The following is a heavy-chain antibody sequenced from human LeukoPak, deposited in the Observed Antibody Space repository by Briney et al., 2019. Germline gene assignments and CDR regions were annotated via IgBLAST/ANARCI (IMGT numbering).Heavy chain of an antibody. D-gene: IGHD2-2*01. V-gene: IGHV4-59*01. CDR3: ARGYCSSTSGSTNRFDP. CDR1: GGSISSYY. Sequence: SETLSLTCTVSGGSISSYYWSWIRQPPGKGLEWIGYIYYSGSTNYNPPLKSRVTISVDTSKNQFSLKLSSVTAADTAVYYCARGYCSSTSGSTNRFDPWGQGTLVTASS. CDR2: IYYSGST. J-gene: IGHJ5*02.